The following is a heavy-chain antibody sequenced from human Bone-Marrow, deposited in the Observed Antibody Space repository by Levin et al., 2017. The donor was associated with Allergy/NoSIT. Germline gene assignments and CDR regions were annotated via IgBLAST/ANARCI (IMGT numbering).Heavy chain of an antibody. CDR2: ISYDGSNK. CDR3: ARVIAARGWWERRFDP. Sequence: GESLKISCAASGFTFSSYAMHWVRQAPGKGLEWVAVISYDGSNKYYADSVKGRFTISRDNSKNTLYLQMNSLRAEDTAVYYCARVIAARGWWERRFDPWGQGTLVTVSS. J-gene: IGHJ5*02. CDR1: GFTFSSYA. V-gene: IGHV3-30*04. D-gene: IGHD6-6*01.